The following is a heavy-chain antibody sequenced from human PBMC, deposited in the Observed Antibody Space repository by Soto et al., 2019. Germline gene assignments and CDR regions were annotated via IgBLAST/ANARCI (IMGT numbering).Heavy chain of an antibody. CDR1: GFTFSSYW. V-gene: IGHV3-7*03. CDR3: ARDRIAVAGTGYYYYGMDV. J-gene: IGHJ6*02. CDR2: IKQDGSEK. D-gene: IGHD6-19*01. Sequence: GGSLRLSCAASGFTFSSYWRSWVRQAPGKGLEWVANIKQDGSEKYYVDSVKGRFTISRDNAENSLYLQMNSLRAEDTAVYYCARDRIAVAGTGYYYYGMDVWGQGTTVTVSS.